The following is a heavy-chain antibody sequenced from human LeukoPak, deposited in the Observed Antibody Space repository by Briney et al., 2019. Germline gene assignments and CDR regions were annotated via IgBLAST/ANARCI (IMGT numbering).Heavy chain of an antibody. J-gene: IGHJ6*03. V-gene: IGHV1-8*03. Sequence: ASVKVSCKASGYTFISYAMNWVRQATGQGLEWMGWMNPNSGNTGYAQKFQGRVTITRNTSISTAYMELSSLRSEDTAVYYCASRSGGHYYYMDVWGKGTTVTISS. CDR3: ASRSGGHYYYMDV. CDR2: MNPNSGNT. CDR1: GYTFISYA. D-gene: IGHD3-10*01.